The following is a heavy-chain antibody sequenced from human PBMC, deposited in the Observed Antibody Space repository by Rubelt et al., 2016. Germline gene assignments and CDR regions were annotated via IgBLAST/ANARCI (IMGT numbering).Heavy chain of an antibody. CDR3: ARHIDGPAYYYFYGVEV. J-gene: IGHJ6*02. CDR2: MFHSGTT. D-gene: IGHD5-12*01. CDR1: GYSIRSNYY. V-gene: IGHV4-38-2*02. Sequence: QVQLQESGPGLVKPSETLSLTCTVSGYSIRSNYYWGWIRQPPGKGLEWIGSMFHSGTTYYNPSLKSRVTITVDTSKNQFSLKLSSVTAAETAVYYGARHIDGPAYYYFYGVEVWGQGTTVTVSS.